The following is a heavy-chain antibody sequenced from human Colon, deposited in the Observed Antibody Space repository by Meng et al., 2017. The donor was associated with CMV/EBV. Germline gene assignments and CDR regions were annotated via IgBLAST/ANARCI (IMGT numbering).Heavy chain of an antibody. CDR2: ISTSGTNI. CDR1: GFTFSDYY. V-gene: IGHV3-11*04. Sequence: GSLRLSCAASGFTFSDYYMSWIRHAPGKGLEWVSSISTSGTNIYYADSVKGRFTVSRDDATDSLYLQLNSLRAEDTALYYCARDKGFLGGTFDYWGQGTLVTVSS. J-gene: IGHJ4*02. D-gene: IGHD3-10*01. CDR3: ARDKGFLGGTFDY.